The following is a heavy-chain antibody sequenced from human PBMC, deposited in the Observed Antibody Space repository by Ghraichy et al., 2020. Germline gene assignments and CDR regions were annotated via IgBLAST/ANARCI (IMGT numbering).Heavy chain of an antibody. D-gene: IGHD2-15*01. CDR1: GGTFSSYT. CDR2: IIPIFGTA. J-gene: IGHJ4*02. CDR3: ARGKDRYCSGSSCYGVPYDY. V-gene: IGHV1-69*06. Sequence: SVKVSCKASGGTFSSYTINWVRQAPGQGLEWMGGIIPIFGTANYAQKFQGRVTITADKSTSKTYMELSSLRSEDTAVYYCARGKDRYCSGSSCYGVPYDYWGQGTLVTVSS.